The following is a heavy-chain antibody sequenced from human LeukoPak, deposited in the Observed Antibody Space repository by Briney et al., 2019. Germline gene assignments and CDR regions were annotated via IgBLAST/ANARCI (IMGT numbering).Heavy chain of an antibody. D-gene: IGHD6-13*01. CDR2: FYYSGST. J-gene: IGHJ5*02. Sequence: TSETLSLTCTVSGGSISSSSYYWGWIRQPPGKGLEWIGSFYYSGSTYYNPSLKSRVTISVDTSKNQFSLKLSSVTAADTAVYYCARLPLGQLAQFWFAPWGQGTLVTVSS. V-gene: IGHV4-39*01. CDR1: GGSISSSSYY. CDR3: ARLPLGQLAQFWFAP.